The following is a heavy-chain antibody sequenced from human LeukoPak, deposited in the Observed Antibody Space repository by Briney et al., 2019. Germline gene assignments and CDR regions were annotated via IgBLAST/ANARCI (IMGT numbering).Heavy chain of an antibody. J-gene: IGHJ4*02. CDR2: ISSGGSAI. CDR3: SRKRSPVY. D-gene: IGHD4-17*01. V-gene: IGHV3-48*03. CDR1: GFTVSSYE. Sequence: GGSLRLSCVAYGFTVSSYELEWVSQDPGKGLEWSLYISSGGSAIYYADYVKGRFTISRDISKNSLYLDMKSPRVGDTDAYFLSRKRSPVYGGEGTLVTVSS.